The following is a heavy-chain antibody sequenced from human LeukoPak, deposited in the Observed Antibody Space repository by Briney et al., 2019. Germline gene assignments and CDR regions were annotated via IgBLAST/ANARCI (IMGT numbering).Heavy chain of an antibody. CDR1: GFTFSNYW. Sequence: GGSLSLSCAASGFTFSNYWMSWVRQAPGKGLEWVANIKDDGSESYYVDSVKGRFTISRDNAKNPLYLQMTSLRDEDTAVYYCARTIRGYWGQGTLVTVSS. V-gene: IGHV3-7*01. J-gene: IGHJ4*02. D-gene: IGHD4/OR15-4a*01. CDR3: ARTIRGY. CDR2: IKDDGSES.